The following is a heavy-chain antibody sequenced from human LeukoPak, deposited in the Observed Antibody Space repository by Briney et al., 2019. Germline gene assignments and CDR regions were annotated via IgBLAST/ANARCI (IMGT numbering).Heavy chain of an antibody. V-gene: IGHV4-34*01. CDR3: ARGPYQDSYDSSGSPVDY. D-gene: IGHD3-22*01. Sequence: PSETLSLTCAVYGGSFSGYYWSWIRQPPGKGLEWIGEINHSGSTNYNPSLKSRVTISVDTSKNQFSLKLSSVTAADTAVYYCARGPYQDSYDSSGSPVDYWGQGTLVTVSS. CDR2: INHSGST. CDR1: GGSFSGYY. J-gene: IGHJ4*02.